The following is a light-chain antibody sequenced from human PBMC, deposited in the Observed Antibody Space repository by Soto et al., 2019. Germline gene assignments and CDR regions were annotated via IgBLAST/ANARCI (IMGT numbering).Light chain of an antibody. Sequence: EIVLTQSPATLSLSPGERATVSCRASQSVGGFLAWYQQKSGQAPRLLIYDTSKRVTGIPARFSGSGSGTDFTLTISSLEPEDFAVYHCQHRSNWPPMYTVGQGTKLQIK. J-gene: IGKJ2*01. V-gene: IGKV3-11*01. CDR3: QHRSNWPPMYT. CDR2: DTS. CDR1: QSVGGF.